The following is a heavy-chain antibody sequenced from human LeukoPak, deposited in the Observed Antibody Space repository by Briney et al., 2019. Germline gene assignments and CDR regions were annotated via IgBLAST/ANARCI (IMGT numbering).Heavy chain of an antibody. CDR3: ARDSFSGSYRGDAFDI. CDR1: GYTLTSYG. D-gene: IGHD1-26*01. CDR2: ISAYNGNT. V-gene: IGHV1-18*01. Sequence: ASVKVSCKASGYTLTSYGISWVRQAPGQGLEWMGWISAYNGNTNYAQKLQGRVTMTTDTSTSTAYMELRSLRSDDTAVYYCARDSFSGSYRGDAFDIWGQGTMVTVSS. J-gene: IGHJ3*02.